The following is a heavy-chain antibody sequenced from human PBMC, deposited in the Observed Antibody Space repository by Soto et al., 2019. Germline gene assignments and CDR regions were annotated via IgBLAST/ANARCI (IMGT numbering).Heavy chain of an antibody. CDR1: GVSITSGSYY. CDR3: ARGGYDTSGQTFIGWGPDC. D-gene: IGHD3-22*01. V-gene: IGHV4-30-4*01. J-gene: IGHJ4*02. Sequence: HVQLQESGPGPVTPSQTLSLSCTVSGVSITSGSYYWTWVRQSPGTGLEWIGYRYYSGNTYYNPSLNGRSTIPVDTSNNPFSLKLTSVTAADTAVYYCARGGYDTSGQTFIGWGPDCWGQGTLVTVSS. CDR2: RYYSGNT.